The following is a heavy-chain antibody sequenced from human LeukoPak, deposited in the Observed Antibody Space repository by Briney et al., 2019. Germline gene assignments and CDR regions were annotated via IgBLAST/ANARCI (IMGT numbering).Heavy chain of an antibody. J-gene: IGHJ6*02. CDR3: ARGDCGGDCWAYYYYGMDV. Sequence: SQTLSLTCTVSGGSLSSGGYYWSWIRQHPGKGLEWIGYIYYGGSTYYNPSLKSRVTISVDTSKNQFSLKLSSVTAADTAVYYCARGDCGGDCWAYYYYGMDVWGQGTTVTVSS. V-gene: IGHV4-31*03. CDR1: GGSLSSGGYY. CDR2: IYYGGST. D-gene: IGHD2-21*02.